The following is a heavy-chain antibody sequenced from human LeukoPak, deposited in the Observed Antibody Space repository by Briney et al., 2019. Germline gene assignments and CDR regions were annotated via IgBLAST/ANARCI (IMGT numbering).Heavy chain of an antibody. CDR1: GFTFNAYW. V-gene: IGHV3-7*04. CDR3: ARDLSQHFDWLLSGDT. Sequence: GGSLRLSCAGSGFTFNAYWMTWVRQPPGKGLEWVANIKQDGSQKYYVDSVKGRFTISGDNAKNSVYLQMNRLRAEDTAVYYCARDLSQHFDWLLSGDTWGQGTLVTVSS. CDR2: IKQDGSQK. J-gene: IGHJ5*02. D-gene: IGHD3-9*01.